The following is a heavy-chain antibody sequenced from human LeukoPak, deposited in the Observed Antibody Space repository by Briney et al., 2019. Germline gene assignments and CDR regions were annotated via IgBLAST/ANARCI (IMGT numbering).Heavy chain of an antibody. Sequence: SETLSLTCAVFGGSFSGYYWTWIRQPPGKALEWIGEINHTGNTNYNPSLKSRVTISVDTSKNQFSLKLSSVTAADTAVYYCARQMDTAMVTGHYYYYMDVWGKGTTVTVSS. J-gene: IGHJ6*03. CDR3: ARQMDTAMVTGHYYYYMDV. D-gene: IGHD5-18*01. V-gene: IGHV4-34*01. CDR2: INHTGNT. CDR1: GGSFSGYY.